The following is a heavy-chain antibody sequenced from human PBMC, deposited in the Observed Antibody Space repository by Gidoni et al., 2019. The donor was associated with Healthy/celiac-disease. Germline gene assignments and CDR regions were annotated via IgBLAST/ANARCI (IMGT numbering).Heavy chain of an antibody. CDR2: ISSSSSTK. CDR1: GFTFSSYS. CDR3: ARWSYYYDSSGYFRDY. Sequence: GGGLVQPGGSLRLSCAASGFTFSSYSRNWVGQAPGTGLEWVSYISSSSSTKYYADTVKSRFNISRDNVKNSLYLQMNSLRAEDTAVYYCARWSYYYDSSGYFRDYWGQGTLVTVSS. J-gene: IGHJ4*02. V-gene: IGHV3-48*01. D-gene: IGHD3-22*01.